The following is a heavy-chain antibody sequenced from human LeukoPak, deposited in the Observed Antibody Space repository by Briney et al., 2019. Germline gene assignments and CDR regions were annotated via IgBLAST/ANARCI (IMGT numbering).Heavy chain of an antibody. J-gene: IGHJ4*02. D-gene: IGHD2-2*01. Sequence: PGGSLRLSCAASGFTVSSNYMSWVRQAPGKGLEYVSAIRTNGVATHYANSVKGRFTISRDNSKNTLYLQMGSLRAEDMAVYYCARGYCSSITCFVDFWGQGTLVTVSS. CDR1: GFTVSSNY. CDR3: ARGYCSSITCFVDF. CDR2: IRTNGVAT. V-gene: IGHV3-64*01.